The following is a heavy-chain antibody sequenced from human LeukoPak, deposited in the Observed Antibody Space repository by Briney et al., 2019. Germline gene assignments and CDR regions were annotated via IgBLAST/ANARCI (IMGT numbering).Heavy chain of an antibody. D-gene: IGHD6-19*01. V-gene: IGHV4-4*02. CDR3: AREVNGSGWYKVFDY. CDR2: IYHSGST. J-gene: IGHJ4*02. CDR1: GGSISSSNW. Sequence: PSGTLSLTCAVSGGSISSSNWWSWVRQPPGKGLEWIGEIYHSGSTNYNPSLKSRVTISVDKSKNQFSLKLSSVTAADAAVYYCAREVNGSGWYKVFDYWGQGTLVTVSS.